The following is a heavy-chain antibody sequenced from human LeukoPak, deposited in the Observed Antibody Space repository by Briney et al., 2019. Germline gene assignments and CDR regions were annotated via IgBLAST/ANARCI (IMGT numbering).Heavy chain of an antibody. V-gene: IGHV3-9*03. Sequence: GRSLRLSCAAYGFTFDDYAMHWVRQAPGKGLEWVSGISWNSGSIGYADSVKGRFTISRDNAKNSLYLQMNSLRAEDMALYYCAKEGGRFTMIVVVTYLDYWGQGTLVTVSS. CDR1: GFTFDDYA. J-gene: IGHJ4*02. CDR2: ISWNSGSI. CDR3: AKEGGRFTMIVVVTYLDY. D-gene: IGHD3-22*01.